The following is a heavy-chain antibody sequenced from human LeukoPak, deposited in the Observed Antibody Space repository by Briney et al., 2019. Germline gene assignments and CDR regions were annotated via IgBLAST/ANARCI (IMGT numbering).Heavy chain of an antibody. CDR3: TRGPPDGSGNYYPGDF. V-gene: IGHV3-74*01. Sequence: GGSLRLSCAASGFTFSSHWMHWVRQAPGKGLVWVSRISSDGTNTNYVDSVKGRFTISRDNAKNTLYLQMNSLRVEDTAVYYCTRGPPDGSGNYYPGDFWGQGTLVTVSS. D-gene: IGHD3-10*01. CDR1: GFTFSSHW. J-gene: IGHJ4*02. CDR2: ISSDGTNT.